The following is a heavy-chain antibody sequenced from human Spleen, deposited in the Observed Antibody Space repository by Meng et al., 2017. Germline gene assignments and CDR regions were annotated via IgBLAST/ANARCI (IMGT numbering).Heavy chain of an antibody. CDR2: ISGSGGST. CDR3: ARARDGYYYGMDV. Sequence: GESLKISCAASGFTFSSYAMSWVRQAPGKGLEWVSAISGSGGSTYYADSVKGRFTISRDNSKNTLYLQMNSLRAEDTAVYYCARARDGYYYGMDVWGQGTTVTVSS. J-gene: IGHJ6*02. D-gene: IGHD5-24*01. V-gene: IGHV3-23*01. CDR1: GFTFSSYA.